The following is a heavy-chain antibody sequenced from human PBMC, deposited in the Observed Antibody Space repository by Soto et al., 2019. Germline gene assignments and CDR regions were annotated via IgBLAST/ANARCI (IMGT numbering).Heavy chain of an antibody. CDR2: ISYDGSNK. CDR3: ARAATIKVYYYYGMDV. V-gene: IGHV3-30-3*01. CDR1: GVPFSSYA. J-gene: IGHJ6*02. D-gene: IGHD5-12*01. Sequence: GGSLRLSCAASGVPFSSYAMHWVRQAPGKGLEWVAVISYDGSNKYYADSVKGRFTISRDNSKNTLYLQMNSLRAEDTAVYYCARAATIKVYYYYGMDVWGQGTTVTVSS.